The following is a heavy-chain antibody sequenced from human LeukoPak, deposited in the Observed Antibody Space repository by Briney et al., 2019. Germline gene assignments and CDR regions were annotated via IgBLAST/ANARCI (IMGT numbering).Heavy chain of an antibody. CDR3: ATIPEDRENYIDY. V-gene: IGHV4-30-4*01. J-gene: IGHJ4*02. Sequence: SQTLSLTCTVSGGSVSSRDYYWTWIRQSPGKGLEWVGLIYYSGTTYYSPSLKSRIAVSVDTSKNQFSLRLNSVTAADTAVYYCATIPEDRENYIDYWGQGTLVTVSS. CDR2: IYYSGTT. CDR1: GGSVSSRDYY. D-gene: IGHD1-14*01.